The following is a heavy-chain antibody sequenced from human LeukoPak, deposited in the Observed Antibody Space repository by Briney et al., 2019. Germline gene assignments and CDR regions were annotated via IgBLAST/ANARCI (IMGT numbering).Heavy chain of an antibody. CDR2: ISSSGSTI. CDR3: ARDYSSGWDGHFDY. CDR1: GFTFSSYE. D-gene: IGHD6-19*01. V-gene: IGHV3-48*03. Sequence: PGGSLRLSCAASGFTFSSYEMNWVRQAPGKGLEWVSYISSSGSTIYYADSVKGRFTISRDNAKNSLFLQMNSLRAEDTAVYYCARDYSSGWDGHFDYWGQGTLVTVSS. J-gene: IGHJ4*02.